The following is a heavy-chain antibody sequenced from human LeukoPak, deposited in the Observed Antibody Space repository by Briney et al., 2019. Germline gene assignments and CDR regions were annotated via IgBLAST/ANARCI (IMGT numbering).Heavy chain of an antibody. V-gene: IGHV4-4*02. D-gene: IGHD5-18*01. CDR2: INHSGST. CDR1: GGSISSSNW. J-gene: IGHJ4*02. Sequence: SETLSLTCAVSGGSISSSNWWSWVRQPPGKGLEWIGEINHSGSTNYNPSLKSRVTISVDTSKNQISLRLSSVTAADTAVYYCATSSDTASAYWGQGTLVTVFS. CDR3: ATSSDTASAY.